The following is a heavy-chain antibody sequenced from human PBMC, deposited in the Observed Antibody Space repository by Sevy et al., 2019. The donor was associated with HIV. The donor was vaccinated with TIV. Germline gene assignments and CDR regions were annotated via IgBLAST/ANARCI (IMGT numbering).Heavy chain of an antibody. J-gene: IGHJ3*02. D-gene: IGHD3-10*01. CDR2: IYPGDSDT. V-gene: IGHV5-51*01. CDR3: AGVMRVVRGVPRDAFDI. Sequence: GEALKISCKGSGYSFTSYWIGWVRQMPGKGLEWMGSIYPGDSDTRYNPYFQGQVTISAAKSISAAYLQWSSLKASDTAMYYCAGVMRVVRGVPRDAFDIWGQGTMVTVSS. CDR1: GYSFTSYW.